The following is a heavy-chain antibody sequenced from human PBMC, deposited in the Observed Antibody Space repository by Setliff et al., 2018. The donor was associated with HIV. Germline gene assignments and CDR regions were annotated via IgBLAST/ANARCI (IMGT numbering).Heavy chain of an antibody. CDR2: LIPIFGTA. CDR1: GDTFSSYT. V-gene: IGHV1-69*13. D-gene: IGHD3-16*02. Sequence: SVKVSCKASGDTFSSYTISWVRQAPGQGLEWMGGLIPIFGTANYAQKFRGRVTITADESTSTVYMELSSLRTEDTAVYYCARDRRDDYVWGSYRQFDYWGQGTLVTVSS. CDR3: ARDRRDDYVWGSYRQFDY. J-gene: IGHJ4*02.